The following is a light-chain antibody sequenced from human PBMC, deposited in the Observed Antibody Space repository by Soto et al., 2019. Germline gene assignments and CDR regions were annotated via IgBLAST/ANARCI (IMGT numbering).Light chain of an antibody. Sequence: IVLTQSPGTLSLSPGERATLSCRASQSGSSSYLAWYQQKAGLAPRLLIYGASTRATGIPDRFSGSGSGTDFTLTISRLEPEDFAVYYCQHYDNSPLTFGGGTKVEIK. V-gene: IGKV3-20*01. CDR1: QSGSSSY. CDR3: QHYDNSPLT. J-gene: IGKJ4*01. CDR2: GAS.